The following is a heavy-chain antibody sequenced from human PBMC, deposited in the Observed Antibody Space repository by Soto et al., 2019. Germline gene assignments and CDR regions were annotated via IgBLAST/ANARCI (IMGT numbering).Heavy chain of an antibody. D-gene: IGHD2-15*01. V-gene: IGHV3-7*03. CDR2: INEHGSEK. CDR3: ARGGYCSGNTCWNYFDY. J-gene: IGHJ4*02. Sequence: GGSLRLSCAASGFSFSGYWVNWVRQAPGKGLEWVANINEHGSEKNYVDSVKGRFTVSRDNTKNSLYLHMNSLRAEDTAVYFCARGGYCSGNTCWNYFDYWGQGTLVTVSS. CDR1: GFSFSGYW.